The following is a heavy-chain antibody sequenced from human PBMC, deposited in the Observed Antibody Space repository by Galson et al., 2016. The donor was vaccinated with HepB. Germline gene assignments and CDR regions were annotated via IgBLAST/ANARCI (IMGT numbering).Heavy chain of an antibody. D-gene: IGHD2-8*01. V-gene: IGHV4-61*01. CDR3: ATTNGTAYSYDY. Sequence: SETLSLTCNVSGGSVSGPYYYWSWIRQPPGKGLEYIGHIFYSGRTTYNPSLKSGVTISVDTSKNQISLKVISVTAADTAVYYCATTNGTAYSYDYWGQGILVAVSA. CDR1: GGSVSGPYYY. J-gene: IGHJ4*02. CDR2: IFYSGRT.